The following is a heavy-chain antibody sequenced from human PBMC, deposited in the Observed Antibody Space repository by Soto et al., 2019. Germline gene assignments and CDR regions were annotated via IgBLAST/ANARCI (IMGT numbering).Heavy chain of an antibody. Sequence: SETLSLTCTVSGGSISSGGYYWSWIRQHPGKGLEWIGYIYYSGSTYYNPSLKSRVTISVDTSKNQFSLKLSCVTAADTAVYYCARGLGVDYDYYYGMDVWGQGTTVTVSS. CDR2: IYYSGST. J-gene: IGHJ6*02. V-gene: IGHV4-31*03. CDR1: GGSISSGGYY. D-gene: IGHD3-16*01. CDR3: ARGLGVDYDYYYGMDV.